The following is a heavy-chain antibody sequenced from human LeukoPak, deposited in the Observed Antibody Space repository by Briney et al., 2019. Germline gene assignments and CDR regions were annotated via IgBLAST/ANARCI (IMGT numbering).Heavy chain of an antibody. CDR3: ARTPMGEPSSPTYYFDY. V-gene: IGHV3-30*04. CDR1: GFTFSSYA. D-gene: IGHD3-16*01. Sequence: GGSLRLSCAASGFTFSSYAMHWVRQAPGKGLEWVAVISYDGSNKYCADSVKGRFTISRDNSKNTLYLQMNSLRAEDTAMYYCARTPMGEPSSPTYYFDYWDQGILVTVSS. CDR2: ISYDGSNK. J-gene: IGHJ4*02.